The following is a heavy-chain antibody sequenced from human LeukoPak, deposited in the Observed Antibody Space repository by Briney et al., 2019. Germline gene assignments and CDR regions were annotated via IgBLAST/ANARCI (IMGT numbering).Heavy chain of an antibody. Sequence: GGSLRLSCVASGFTFSRCWMTWFRQAPGKGLEWVAVIEYDGRNKYYADSVKGRFTISRDNSKNTLYLQMDSLRVEDTAVYYCARGRRGLLTGYCTGGGCPPLDYWGQGTLATVSS. V-gene: IGHV3-33*07. CDR3: ARGRRGLLTGYCTGGGCPPLDY. D-gene: IGHD2-8*02. CDR1: GFTFSRCW. CDR2: IEYDGRNK. J-gene: IGHJ4*02.